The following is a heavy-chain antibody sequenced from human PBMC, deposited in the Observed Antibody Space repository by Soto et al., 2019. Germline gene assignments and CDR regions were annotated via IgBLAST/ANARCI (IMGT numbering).Heavy chain of an antibody. CDR3: ARRAPVTTGFDP. V-gene: IGHV1-8*01. CDR2: MNPNSGNT. CDR1: GYTFTSYD. Sequence: QVQLVQSGAEVKKPGASVKVSCKASGYTFTSYDINWVRQSTGQGLEWMGCMNPNSGNTGYAQKFQGRVTMTRNSSISTAYMELSSLRSEDTAVYYCARRAPVTTGFDPWGQGTLVTVSS. D-gene: IGHD4-17*01. J-gene: IGHJ5*02.